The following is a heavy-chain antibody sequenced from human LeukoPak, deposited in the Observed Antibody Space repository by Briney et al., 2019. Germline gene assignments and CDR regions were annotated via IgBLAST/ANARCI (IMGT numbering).Heavy chain of an antibody. V-gene: IGHV3-11*01. CDR2: ISSSGSTI. CDR3: ARGYCSGGSCYNIDY. J-gene: IGHJ4*02. Sequence: PGGSLRLSCAASGFTFSDYYMSWLRQAPGKWLEWVSYISSSGSTIYYADSVKGRFTVSRDNAKNSLYLQMNSLRAEDTAVYYCARGYCSGGSCYNIDYWGQGTLVTVSS. CDR1: GFTFSDYY. D-gene: IGHD2-15*01.